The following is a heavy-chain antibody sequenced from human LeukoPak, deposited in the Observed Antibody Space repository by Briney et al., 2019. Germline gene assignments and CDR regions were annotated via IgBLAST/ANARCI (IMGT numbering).Heavy chain of an antibody. CDR1: GYSFTSYW. V-gene: IGHV5-51*01. Sequence: GESLKISCKGSGYSFTSYWIGWVRPLPGKGLEWMGIIYPGDSDTRYSPSFQGQVTISADKSISTAYLQWSSLKASDTAMYYCARQYPYYYDSSGYHGDPTPFDYWGQGTLVTVSS. CDR2: IYPGDSDT. CDR3: ARQYPYYYDSSGYHGDPTPFDY. D-gene: IGHD3-22*01. J-gene: IGHJ4*02.